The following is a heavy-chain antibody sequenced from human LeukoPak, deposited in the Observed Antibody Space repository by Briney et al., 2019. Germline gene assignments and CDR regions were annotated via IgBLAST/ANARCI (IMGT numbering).Heavy chain of an antibody. D-gene: IGHD5-18*01. Sequence: SETLSLTCTVSGGSISSGGYYWSWIRQHPGKGLEWIGYIYYSGSTYYNPSLKSRVTISVDTSKNQFSLKLSSVTAADTAVYYCARDRYSYGFSEFDYWGQGTLVTVSS. CDR1: GGSISSGGYY. V-gene: IGHV4-31*03. CDR2: IYYSGST. J-gene: IGHJ4*02. CDR3: ARDRYSYGFSEFDY.